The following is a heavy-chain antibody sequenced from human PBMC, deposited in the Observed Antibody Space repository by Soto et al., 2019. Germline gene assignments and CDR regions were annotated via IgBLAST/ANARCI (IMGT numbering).Heavy chain of an antibody. D-gene: IGHD1-7*01. CDR1: GYSFSTHA. V-gene: IGHV1-3*01. CDR3: ARNILGGTTDY. CDR2: INSVNDHT. Sequence: ASVKVSCKASGYSFSTHAMHWVRQAPGQGLEWVGWINSVNDHTIYSEKFQGRVTITSDTSATTAYMELSSLTSEDTAIYYCARNILGGTTDYWGQGTLVTISS. J-gene: IGHJ4*02.